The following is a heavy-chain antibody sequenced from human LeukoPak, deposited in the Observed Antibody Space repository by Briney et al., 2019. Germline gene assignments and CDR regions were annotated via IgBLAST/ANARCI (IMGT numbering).Heavy chain of an antibody. Sequence: PGGSLRLSCAASGFTFDDYAMHWVRQAPGKGLEWVSGLSWNSGNIGYADSVKGRFTISRDNSKNTLYLQMNSLRAEDTAVYYCAKRGISSGYNSLDYWGQGTLVTVSS. CDR1: GFTFDDYA. D-gene: IGHD3-22*01. CDR2: LSWNSGNI. J-gene: IGHJ4*02. CDR3: AKRGISSGYNSLDY. V-gene: IGHV3-9*01.